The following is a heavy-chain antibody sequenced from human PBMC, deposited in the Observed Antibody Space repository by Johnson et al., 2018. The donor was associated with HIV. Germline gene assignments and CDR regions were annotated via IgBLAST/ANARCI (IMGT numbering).Heavy chain of an antibody. CDR1: GFTFNSYA. Sequence: QVQLVESGGGVVQPGRSLRLSCAASGFTFNSYAMHWVRQAPGKGLEWVAVISYDGSNKYYADSVKGRFTISRDNSKNTLYLQMNSLRAEDTAVYYCASISLGSEDDAFDIWGQGTMVTVSS. J-gene: IGHJ3*02. CDR3: ASISLGSEDDAFDI. CDR2: ISYDGSNK. D-gene: IGHD3-10*01. V-gene: IGHV3-30*04.